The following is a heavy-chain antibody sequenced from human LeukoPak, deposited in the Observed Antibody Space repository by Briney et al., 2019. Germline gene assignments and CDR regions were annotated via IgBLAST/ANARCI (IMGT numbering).Heavy chain of an antibody. V-gene: IGHV3-23*01. CDR1: GFTFSTYD. CDR3: AKVNWGLRYFDL. J-gene: IGHJ2*01. D-gene: IGHD7-27*01. CDR2: ISGSDGGT. Sequence: GGSLRLSCAASGFTFSTYDMSWVRQAPGKGLDWVSRISGSDGGTHYADSVKGRFTISRDNSKNTLYLQMNSLRVEDTAVYYCAKVNWGLRYFDLWGRGTLVTVSS.